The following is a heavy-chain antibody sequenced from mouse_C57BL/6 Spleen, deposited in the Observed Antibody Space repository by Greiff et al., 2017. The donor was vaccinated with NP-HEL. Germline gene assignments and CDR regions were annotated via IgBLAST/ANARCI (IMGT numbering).Heavy chain of an antibody. CDR3: ARSGHYYGYYFDD. Sequence: EVMLVESGGGLVKPGGSLKLSCAASGFTFSDYGMHWVRQAPEKGLEWVAYISSGSSTIYYADTVKGRCTISRDNAKNTLFLQMTSLRSEDTAMYYCARSGHYYGYYFDDWGQGTTLTVSS. CDR2: ISSGSSTI. V-gene: IGHV5-17*01. CDR1: GFTFSDYG. D-gene: IGHD1-2*01. J-gene: IGHJ2*01.